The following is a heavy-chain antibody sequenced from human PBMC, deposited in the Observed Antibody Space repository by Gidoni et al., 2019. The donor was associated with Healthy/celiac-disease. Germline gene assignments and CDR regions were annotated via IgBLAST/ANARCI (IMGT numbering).Heavy chain of an antibody. V-gene: IGHV3-21*01. Sequence: EVQLVESGGGLVKPGGSLRLSCAASGFTFSSYSMNWVRQAPGKGLEWVSSISSSSSYIYYADSVKGRFTISRDNAKNSLYLQMNSLRAEDTAVYYCARDLSYSSGPRSFDYWGQGTLVTVSS. CDR3: ARDLSYSSGPRSFDY. D-gene: IGHD3-22*01. J-gene: IGHJ4*02. CDR1: GFTFSSYS. CDR2: ISSSSSYI.